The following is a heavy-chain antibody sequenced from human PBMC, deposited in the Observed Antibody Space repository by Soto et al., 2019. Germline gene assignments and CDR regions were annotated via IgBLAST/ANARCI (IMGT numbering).Heavy chain of an antibody. J-gene: IGHJ5*02. D-gene: IGHD4-4*01. V-gene: IGHV3-11*01. CDR3: AGFKEGNILGLRWFDP. Sequence: GGSLRLSCVASGVDFRGSYMNWVRQAPGKGLEWISYISDTGRTIHYADSVKGRFVISRDNSKDSLYLQMNDLRPDDTAVYYCAGFKEGNILGLRWFDPWGQGTRVTVS. CDR1: GVDFRGSY. CDR2: ISDTGRTI.